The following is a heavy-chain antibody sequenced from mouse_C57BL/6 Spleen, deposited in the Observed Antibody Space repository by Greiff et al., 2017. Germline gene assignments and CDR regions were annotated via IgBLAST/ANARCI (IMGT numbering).Heavy chain of an antibody. CDR3: ARTGLYAMDY. Sequence: VKLLESGPELVKPGASVKISCKASGYAFSSSWMNWVKQRPGKGLEWIGRIYPGDGDTNYNGKFKGKATLTADKSSSTAYMQLSSLTSEDSAVYFCARTGLYAMDYWGQGTSVTVSS. V-gene: IGHV1-82*01. CDR2: IYPGDGDT. CDR1: GYAFSSSW. D-gene: IGHD3-3*01. J-gene: IGHJ4*01.